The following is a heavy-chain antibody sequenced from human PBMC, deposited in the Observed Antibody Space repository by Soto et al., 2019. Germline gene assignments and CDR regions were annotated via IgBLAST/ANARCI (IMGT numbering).Heavy chain of an antibody. V-gene: IGHV3-23*01. CDR3: AKDFLFTMIVQNAFDI. CDR2: ISGSGGST. D-gene: IGHD3-22*01. J-gene: IGHJ3*02. CDR1: GFTFSSYA. Sequence: QPGGSLRLSCAASGFTFSSYAMSWVRQAPGKGLEWVSAISGSGGSTYYADSVKGRFTISRDNSKNTLYLQMNSLRAEDTAVYYCAKDFLFTMIVQNAFDIWGQGTMVTVSS.